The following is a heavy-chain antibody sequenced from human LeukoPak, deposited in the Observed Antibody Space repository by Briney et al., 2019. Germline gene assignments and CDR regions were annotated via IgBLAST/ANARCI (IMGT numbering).Heavy chain of an antibody. D-gene: IGHD6-19*01. Sequence: GGSLRLSCAASGFTFSSYAMSWVRQAPGKGLEWVSAISGSGGSTYYADSVKGRFTISRDNSKNTLYLQMNSLRAEDTAVYHCAASGWYAPFDYWGQGTLVTVSS. V-gene: IGHV3-23*01. J-gene: IGHJ4*02. CDR3: AASGWYAPFDY. CDR1: GFTFSSYA. CDR2: ISGSGGST.